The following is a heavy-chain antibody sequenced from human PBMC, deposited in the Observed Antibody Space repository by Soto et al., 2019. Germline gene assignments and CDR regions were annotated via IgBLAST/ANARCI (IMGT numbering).Heavy chain of an antibody. J-gene: IGHJ2*01. CDR2: INPSKGA. CDR3: ARGVMEGAFKGGRRSYYWFLDL. Sequence: QAHLQQWGAGLVRPSETLSLTCAVYGESVSDSYWTWIRRSPGRGLEWLGEINPSKGATYNPSLKRRVSISLDTSKRHLSLHLFSATAADTAVYYCARGVMEGAFKGGRRSYYWFLDLWGRGTLVAVSS. D-gene: IGHD3-16*01. V-gene: IGHV4-34*01. CDR1: GESVSDSY.